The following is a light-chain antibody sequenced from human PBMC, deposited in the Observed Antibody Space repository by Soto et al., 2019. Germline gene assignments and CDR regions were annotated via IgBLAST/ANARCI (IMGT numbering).Light chain of an antibody. CDR3: SSYTSSSTLYV. J-gene: IGLJ1*01. Sequence: QSVLTQPASVSGSPGQSITISCTGTSSDVGGYNYVSWYQQHPGKAPKLVIYEVSNRPSGVSNRFSGSKSGNTASLTISGLQAEDEADYYCSSYTSSSTLYVFGTGTKAHRP. V-gene: IGLV2-14*01. CDR1: SSDVGGYNY. CDR2: EVS.